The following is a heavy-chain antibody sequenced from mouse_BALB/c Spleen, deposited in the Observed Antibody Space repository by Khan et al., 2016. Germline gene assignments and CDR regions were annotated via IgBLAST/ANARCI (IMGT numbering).Heavy chain of an antibody. Sequence: EVKLLESGGGLVQPGGSLKLSCAASGFDFSRYWMSWVRQAPGKGLEWIGEINPDSSTINYTPSLKDKFIISRDNAKHTLYLQMSKWRSEGTALYYCARHYEYGGGFAYWGQGTLVTVSA. J-gene: IGHJ3*01. CDR2: INPDSSTI. V-gene: IGHV4-1*02. CDR3: ARHYEYGGGFAY. D-gene: IGHD2-4*01. CDR1: GFDFSRYW.